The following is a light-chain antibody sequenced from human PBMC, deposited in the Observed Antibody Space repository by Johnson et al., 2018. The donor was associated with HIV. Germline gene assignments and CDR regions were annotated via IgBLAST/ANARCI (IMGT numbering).Light chain of an antibody. CDR3: GTWDSSLSAPLYV. CDR1: SSNIGNNY. Sequence: QSVLTQPPSVSAAPGQKVTISCSGSSSNIGNNYVSWYQQLPGTAPKLLIYDNNKRPSGIPDRFSGSKSGTSATLGITGLQTGDEADYYCGTWDSSLSAPLYVFGTGNKVTVL. V-gene: IGLV1-51*01. J-gene: IGLJ1*01. CDR2: DNN.